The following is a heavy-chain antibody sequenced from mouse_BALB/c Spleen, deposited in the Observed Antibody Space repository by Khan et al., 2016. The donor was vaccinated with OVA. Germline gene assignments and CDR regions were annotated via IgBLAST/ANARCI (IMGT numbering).Heavy chain of an antibody. J-gene: IGHJ4*01. V-gene: IGHV3-2*02. CDR1: GYSITSDYA. Sequence: EVKLLASGPGLVKPSQSLSLTCTVTGYSITSDYAWNWIRQFLGNKLEWMGYISSSGSTNYNPALKSRISITRDTSKNPFFLQLNSVTTEDTASYYFARDGSRYNYAMDYWGQGTSVTVSS. CDR3: ARDGSRYNYAMDY. D-gene: IGHD2-3*01. CDR2: ISSSGST.